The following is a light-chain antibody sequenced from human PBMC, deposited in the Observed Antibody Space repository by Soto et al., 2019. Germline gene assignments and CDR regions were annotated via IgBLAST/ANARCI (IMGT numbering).Light chain of an antibody. CDR3: CSYTSSRTYV. CDR1: SSDVGAYIY. Sequence: QSALTQPASVSGSPGQSITISCTGTSSDVGAYIYVSWYQHHPGKAPKVIIYEVTNRPSGVSDRFSGSKSGNTASLTISGLQAEDEADYYCCSYTSSRTYVFGTGTKLTVI. V-gene: IGLV2-14*01. CDR2: EVT. J-gene: IGLJ1*01.